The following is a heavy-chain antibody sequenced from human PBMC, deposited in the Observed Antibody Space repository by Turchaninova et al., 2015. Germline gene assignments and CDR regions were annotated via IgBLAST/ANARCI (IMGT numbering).Heavy chain of an antibody. V-gene: IGHV4-59*01. Sequence: QVQLQEXXXGLXXTSETLSLXCTVLGGSISSFYWSWIRQPPGKGLEWIGDIYYSGSTNYNPSRQSRVTISGDTSKNQFSLKLSSVTAADTAVYYCARSVGNRGYTDFWGQGTLVTVSS. CDR2: IYYSGST. CDR1: GGSISSFY. D-gene: IGHD1-14*01. CDR3: ARSVGNRGYTDF. J-gene: IGHJ4*02.